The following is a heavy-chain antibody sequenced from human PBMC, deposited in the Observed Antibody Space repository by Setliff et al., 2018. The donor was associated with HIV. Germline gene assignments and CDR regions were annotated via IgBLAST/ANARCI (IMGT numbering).Heavy chain of an antibody. D-gene: IGHD6-13*01. CDR2: IFYSGHT. CDR3: ARGVAAAGL. CDR1: GGSITRSSYY. Sequence: PSETLSLTCTASGGSITRSSYYWAWIRQPPGKGLECIGNIFYSGHTFYNPSLRSRVTISVDTSKNQFSLKLSSVTAAATAVYYCARGVAAAGLWGQGTLVTVSS. V-gene: IGHV4-39*07. J-gene: IGHJ4*02.